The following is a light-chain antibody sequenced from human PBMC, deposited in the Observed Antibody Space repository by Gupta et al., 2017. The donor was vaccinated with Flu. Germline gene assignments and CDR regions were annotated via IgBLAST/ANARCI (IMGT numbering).Light chain of an antibody. CDR2: DND. CDR3: QVWDSVNNQPV. V-gene: IGLV3-21*02. CDR1: NIGAKE. J-gene: IGLJ2*01. Sequence: SYVLTQAPSIDVAPGQTARITCGGNNIGAKEVHWYQKRPGQAPVVVVYDNDDRPSGITERFSGSNVGNTATLTIRGVEAGDEAGYYCQVWDSVNNQPVFGGGTKLTV.